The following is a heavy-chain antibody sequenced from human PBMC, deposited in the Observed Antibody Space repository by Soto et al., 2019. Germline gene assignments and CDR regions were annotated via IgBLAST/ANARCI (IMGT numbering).Heavy chain of an antibody. J-gene: IGHJ6*02. CDR3: ARASFWSLNSYYYYYGMDV. CDR1: GGTFSSYA. Sequence: QVQLVQSGAEVKKPGSSVKVSCKASGGTFSSYAISWVRQAPGQGLEWMGGIIPIFGTANYAQKFQGRVTITADESTSTAYMELSSLRSEDTAVYYCARASFWSLNSYYYYYGMDVWGQGTTVTVSS. V-gene: IGHV1-69*01. CDR2: IIPIFGTA. D-gene: IGHD3-3*01.